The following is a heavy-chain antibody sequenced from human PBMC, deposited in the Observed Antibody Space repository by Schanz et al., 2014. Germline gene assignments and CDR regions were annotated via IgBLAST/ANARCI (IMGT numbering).Heavy chain of an antibody. CDR1: GFTVNNYA. Sequence: EVQLLESGGGLVQPGGSLRLSCTVSGFTVNNYAMNWVRQAPGRGLEWVSGITRQGTTYYADFVKGRFSISRDLSSNTLYLQMNSLRAEDTAVYYCAKDVYYDILTGPIEYWGQGTLVTVSS. D-gene: IGHD3-9*01. CDR2: ITRQGTT. J-gene: IGHJ4*02. V-gene: IGHV3-23*01. CDR3: AKDVYYDILTGPIEY.